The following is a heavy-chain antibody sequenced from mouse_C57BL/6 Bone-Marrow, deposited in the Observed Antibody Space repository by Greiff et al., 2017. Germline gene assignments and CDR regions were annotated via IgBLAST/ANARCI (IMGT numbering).Heavy chain of an antibody. CDR2: IDPATGGT. CDR3: SIYYYGSSYGDFDV. CDR1: GYTFTDYE. J-gene: IGHJ1*03. V-gene: IGHV1-15*01. Sequence: VQLQQSGAELVRPGASVTLSCKASGYTFTDYEMHWVKQTPVHGLEWIGAIDPATGGTAYNQKFKGKAILTADKSSSTAYMELRSLTSEDSAVYYCSIYYYGSSYGDFDVWGTGTTVTVSS. D-gene: IGHD1-1*01.